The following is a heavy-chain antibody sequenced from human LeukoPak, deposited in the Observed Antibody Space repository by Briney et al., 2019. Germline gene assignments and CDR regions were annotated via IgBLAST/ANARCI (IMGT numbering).Heavy chain of an antibody. CDR1: GYTFTGYY. Sequence: GASVKVSCKASGYTFTGYYIHWVRQAPGQGLEWMGWINPNTGDTNYGQKFQGRVSMTSNTSITTAYMQMTRLRSDDTAVYYCARERISRFDSWGQGTLVTVSS. CDR3: ARERISRFDS. V-gene: IGHV1-2*02. D-gene: IGHD2/OR15-2a*01. J-gene: IGHJ4*02. CDR2: INPNTGDT.